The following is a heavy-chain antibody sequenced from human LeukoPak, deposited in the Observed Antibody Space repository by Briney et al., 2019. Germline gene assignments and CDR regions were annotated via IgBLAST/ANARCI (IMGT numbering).Heavy chain of an antibody. CDR2: ISSDGRIT. V-gene: IGHV3-64*01. J-gene: IGHJ4*02. CDR3: ARVSGWYWFDN. Sequence: GGSLRLSCAASGFTFSSYSMSWVRQASGKGPEYGSAISSDGRITFYAKSVKGRFTISRDNSRDTLYLQMGSLRAEDMAVYYCARVSGWYWFDNWGQGTLVTVSS. CDR1: GFTFSSYS. D-gene: IGHD6-19*01.